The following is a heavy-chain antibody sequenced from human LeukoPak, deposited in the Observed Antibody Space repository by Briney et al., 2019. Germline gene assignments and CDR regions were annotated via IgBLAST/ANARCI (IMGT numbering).Heavy chain of an antibody. Sequence: GGSLRLSCAASGFTFSSYWMSWVRQAPGKGLEWVANIKQDGSEKYYVDSVKGRFTISRDNAKNSLYLHMNSLRTEDTAVYFCARESFGLDYWGQGTLVTVSS. V-gene: IGHV3-7*01. J-gene: IGHJ4*02. D-gene: IGHD3-16*01. CDR3: ARESFGLDY. CDR2: IKQDGSEK. CDR1: GFTFSSYW.